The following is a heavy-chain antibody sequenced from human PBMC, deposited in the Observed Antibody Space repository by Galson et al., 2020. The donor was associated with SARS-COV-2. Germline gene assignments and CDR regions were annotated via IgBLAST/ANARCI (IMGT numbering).Heavy chain of an antibody. CDR3: ARSPGITVARTFDY. J-gene: IGHJ4*02. CDR2: TYYRSKWSS. Sequence: SQTLSLTRDISGDTLSTNSAAWNWTSQSPSRGLEWLGRTYYRSKWSSDYAVSVKSRITIKPDTSKNQFSLQLNSVPPDDTSVYYCARSPGITVARTFDYWGQGTLVTVSS. CDR1: GDTLSTNSAA. V-gene: IGHV6-1*01. D-gene: IGHD6-19*01.